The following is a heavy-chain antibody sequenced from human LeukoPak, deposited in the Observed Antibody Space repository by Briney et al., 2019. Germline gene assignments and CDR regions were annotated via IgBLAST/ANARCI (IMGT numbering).Heavy chain of an antibody. Sequence: GGSLRLSCAASGFTFRNFDMTWVRKAPGEGLVWVSSISNSGGNTYYADSVKGRFTTSTNNSKNTLYQQMNSLRAEDTAVYYCAKDYTRNYLNFFDYWGQGILVTVSS. CDR1: GFTFRNFD. CDR3: AKDYTRNYLNFFDY. CDR2: ISNSGGNT. J-gene: IGHJ4*02. D-gene: IGHD1-7*01. V-gene: IGHV3-23*01.